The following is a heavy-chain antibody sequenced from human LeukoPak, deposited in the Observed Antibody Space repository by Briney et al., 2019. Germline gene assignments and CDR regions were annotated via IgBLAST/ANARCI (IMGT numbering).Heavy chain of an antibody. D-gene: IGHD2/OR15-2a*01. V-gene: IGHV3-11*04. CDR3: ARDLMEEYYWYVGLYYYHYYYMDL. J-gene: IGHJ6*03. Sequence: ADSVKGRFTISRDNAKNSLYLQMNSLRAEDTAVYYCARDLMEEYYWYVGLYYYHYYYMDLWGKETTVTVSS.